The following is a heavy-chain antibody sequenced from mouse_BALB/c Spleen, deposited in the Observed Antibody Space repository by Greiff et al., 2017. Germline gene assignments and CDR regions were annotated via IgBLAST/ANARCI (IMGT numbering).Heavy chain of an antibody. CDR2: IRSKSNNYAT. J-gene: IGHJ2*01. D-gene: IGHD2-4*01. CDR3: VRGPGYYDFLDY. V-gene: IGHV10-1*02. Sequence: EVMLVESGGGLVQPKGSLKLSCAASGFTFNTYAMNWVRQAPGKGLEWVARIRSKSNNYATYYADSVKDRFTISRDDSQSMLYLQMNNLKTEDTAMYYCVRGPGYYDFLDYWGQGTTLTVSS. CDR1: GFTFNTYA.